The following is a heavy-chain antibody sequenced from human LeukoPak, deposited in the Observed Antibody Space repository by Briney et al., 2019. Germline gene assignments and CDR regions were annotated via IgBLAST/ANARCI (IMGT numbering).Heavy chain of an antibody. J-gene: IGHJ5*02. D-gene: IGHD3-3*01. CDR2: IYYSGST. CDR3: ARGPIMVFGVVRGWFDP. CDR1: GGSISSYY. Sequence: SETLSLTCTVSGGSISSYYWSWNRQPPGKGLEWIGYIYYSGSTNYNPSLKSRVTISVDTSKNQFSLKLSSVTAADTAVYYCARGPIMVFGVVRGWFDPWGQGTLVTVSS. V-gene: IGHV4-59*01.